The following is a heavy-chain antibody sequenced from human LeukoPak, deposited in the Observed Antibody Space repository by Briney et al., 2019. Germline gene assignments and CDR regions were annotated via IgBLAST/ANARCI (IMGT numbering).Heavy chain of an antibody. CDR2: IWYDGSNA. Sequence: GGSLRLSRAASGFTFRNHGMHWVRQAPGKGLEWVAVIWYDGSNAYYADSVKGRFTISRDNSRNTLYLQMNSLRAEDTAVYYCARDIGARRLDYWGQGTPVTVSS. D-gene: IGHD6-6*01. J-gene: IGHJ4*02. CDR3: ARDIGARRLDY. V-gene: IGHV3-33*01. CDR1: GFTFRNHG.